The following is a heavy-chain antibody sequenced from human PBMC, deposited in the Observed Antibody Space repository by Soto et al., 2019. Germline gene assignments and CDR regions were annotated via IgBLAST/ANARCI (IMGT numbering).Heavy chain of an antibody. CDR1: GFTFSTYA. V-gene: IGHV3-23*01. D-gene: IGHD2-2*01. J-gene: IGHJ4*02. Sequence: LRLSCAASGFTFSTYAMNWVRQPPGKGLEWDSSISGSGAYTYYADSVQGRFTISRDNSKNTLNLQMNSLRAEDTAVYYCARDRHPYSTKYYFDYWGQGTLVTV. CDR3: ARDRHPYSTKYYFDY. CDR2: ISGSGAYT.